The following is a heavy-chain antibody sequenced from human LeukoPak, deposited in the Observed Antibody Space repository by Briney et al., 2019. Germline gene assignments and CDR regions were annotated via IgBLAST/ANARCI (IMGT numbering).Heavy chain of an antibody. CDR3: ARDKTDYYGMDV. J-gene: IGHJ6*02. CDR2: IYSGGST. Sequence: GGSLRLSCAASGFTVSSDYRSWVRQAPGKGLEWVSVIYSGGSTYYADSVKGRFTISRDNSKNTLYLQMNSLRAEDTAVYYCARDKTDYYGMDVWGQGTTVTVSS. V-gene: IGHV3-53*01. CDR1: GFTVSSDY.